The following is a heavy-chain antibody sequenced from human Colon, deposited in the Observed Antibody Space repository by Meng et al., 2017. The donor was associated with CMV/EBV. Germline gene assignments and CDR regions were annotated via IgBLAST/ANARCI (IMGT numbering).Heavy chain of an antibody. D-gene: IGHD1-14*01. V-gene: IGHV1-18*01. CDR2: ISPHSGNT. CDR1: GYTFVDYD. J-gene: IGHJ6*02. CDR3: ARDQGWYTRPLAV. Sequence: ASVKVSCKTSGYTFVDYDLNWVRQAPGQGLEWMGWISPHSGNTKYAQNLQGRVTMTTDTSTSTAYLELRSLRSDDTAVYYCARDQGWYTRPLAVWGQGTTVTRLL.